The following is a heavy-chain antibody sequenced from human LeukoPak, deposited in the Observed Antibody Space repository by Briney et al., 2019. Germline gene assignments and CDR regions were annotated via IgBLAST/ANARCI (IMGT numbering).Heavy chain of an antibody. D-gene: IGHD1-26*01. V-gene: IGHV3-20*01. Sequence: GGSLRLSCAASGFTFDDYGMSWVRQAPGKGLEWVSGINWNGGITGYADSVKGRITISRDNAKNSLYLQMNSLRAEDTALYHCARHQGGSYYVYFQHWGQGTLVTVSS. CDR1: GFTFDDYG. CDR3: ARHQGGSYYVYFQH. CDR2: INWNGGIT. J-gene: IGHJ1*01.